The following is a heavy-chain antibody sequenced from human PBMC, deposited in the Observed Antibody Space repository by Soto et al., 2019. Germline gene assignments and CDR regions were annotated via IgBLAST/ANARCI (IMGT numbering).Heavy chain of an antibody. Sequence: EVQLLESGGDLVQPGGSLTLSCTPSGFTFDNSAMTWVRLAPGKGLEWVASISAAGGASYYADSVKGRFVISRDNARRSLSLQMNSLTVDDTAIYYCVRGGGGGLFDPWGQGSMVTVSS. CDR2: ISAAGGAS. CDR1: GFTFDNSA. V-gene: IGHV3-23*01. CDR3: VRGGGGGLFDP. D-gene: IGHD2-15*01. J-gene: IGHJ5*02.